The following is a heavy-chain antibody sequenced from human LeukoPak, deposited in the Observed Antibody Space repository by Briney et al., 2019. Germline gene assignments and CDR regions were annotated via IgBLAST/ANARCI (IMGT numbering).Heavy chain of an antibody. CDR2: IYYSGST. V-gene: IGHV4-59*12. CDR3: ARANFLITFGGVIAPGAFDI. CDR1: GGSISSYY. D-gene: IGHD3-16*02. Sequence: SETLSLTCTVSGGSISSYYWSWIRQPPGKGLEWIGYIYYSGSTNYNPSLKSRVTISVDTSKNQFSLKLSSVTAADTAVYYCARANFLITFGGVIAPGAFDIWGQGTMVTVSS. J-gene: IGHJ3*02.